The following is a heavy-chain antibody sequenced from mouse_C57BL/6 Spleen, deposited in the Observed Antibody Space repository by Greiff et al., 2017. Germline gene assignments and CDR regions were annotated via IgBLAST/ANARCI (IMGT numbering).Heavy chain of an antibody. CDR2: IYPRDGST. D-gene: IGHD1-1*01. CDR3: ARYYYYGSSYYAMDY. J-gene: IGHJ4*01. CDR1: GYTFTSYD. Sequence: VQLQQSGPELVKPGASVKLSFKASGYTFTSYDINWVKQRPGQGLEWIGWIYPRDGSTKYNEKFKGKATLTVDTSSSTAYMELHSLTSEDSAVYFCARYYYYGSSYYAMDYWGQGTSVTVSS. V-gene: IGHV1-85*01.